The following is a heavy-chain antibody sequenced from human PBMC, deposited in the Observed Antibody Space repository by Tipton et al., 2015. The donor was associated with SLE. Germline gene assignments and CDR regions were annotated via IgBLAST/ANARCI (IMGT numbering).Heavy chain of an antibody. CDR3: AKNGVDYGLDV. CDR2: VSYDGINK. Sequence: SLRLSCAGSGLTFELYDMYWVRQAPGKGLEWVAGVSYDGINKSYVDFVEGRFTISRDNFMNTLYLQMDSLRADDTAVYYCAKNGVDYGLDVWGQGTTVTVSS. V-gene: IGHV3-33*05. J-gene: IGHJ6*02. D-gene: IGHD2-15*01. CDR1: GLTFELYD.